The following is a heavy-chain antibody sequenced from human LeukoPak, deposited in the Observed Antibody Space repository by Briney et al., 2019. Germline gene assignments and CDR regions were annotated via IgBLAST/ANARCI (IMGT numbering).Heavy chain of an antibody. J-gene: IGHJ4*02. CDR1: GFTFSSYG. CDR3: ARERTRHSGSYSYYFDY. D-gene: IGHD1-26*01. CDR2: LSGNGAKT. V-gene: IGHV3-23*01. Sequence: GGSLRLSCTASGFTFSSYGMSWVRHTPGKGLEWVSALSGNGAKTYYADSVKGRFTIYRDNSKNTLYLQMNSLRAEDTAVYYCARERTRHSGSYSYYFDYWGQGTLVTVSS.